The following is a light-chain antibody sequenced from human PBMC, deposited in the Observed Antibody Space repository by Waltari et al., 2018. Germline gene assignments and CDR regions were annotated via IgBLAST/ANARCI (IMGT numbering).Light chain of an antibody. J-gene: IGKJ4*01. CDR3: QQSRSVPRT. CDR2: AAS. Sequence: QMTQSPSSVSASVGDRVTITCRASEDFSSWLALYQQKAGKVPKLHIPAASNLQSGAPSRFSGRGYGTDFTLTISSLHPEDFATYYCQQSRSVPRTFGGGTKVEIK. V-gene: IGKV1D-12*01. CDR1: EDFSSW.